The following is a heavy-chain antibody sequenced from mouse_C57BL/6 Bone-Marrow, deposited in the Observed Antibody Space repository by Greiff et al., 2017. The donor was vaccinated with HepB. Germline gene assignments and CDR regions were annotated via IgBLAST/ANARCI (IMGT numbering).Heavy chain of an antibody. Sequence: EVKLVESGGDLVKPGGSLKLSCAASGFTFSSYGMSWVRQTPDKRLAWVATISSGGSYTYYPDSVKGRFTISRDNAKNTLYLQMSSLKSEDTAMYYCARSMVTTGAWFAYWGQGTLGSVSA. D-gene: IGHD2-2*01. CDR2: ISSGGSYT. CDR3: ARSMVTTGAWFAY. V-gene: IGHV5-6*01. CDR1: GFTFSSYG. J-gene: IGHJ3*01.